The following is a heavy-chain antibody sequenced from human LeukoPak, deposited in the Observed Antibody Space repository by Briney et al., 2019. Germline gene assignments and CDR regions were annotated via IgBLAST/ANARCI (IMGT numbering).Heavy chain of an antibody. D-gene: IGHD1-26*01. CDR3: AKDQRWESPHYLDS. V-gene: IGHV3-7*03. Sequence: GGSLRLSCRASGFTFDNYWMTWVRQPPGKGLEWVANIKQDGGERYYVDSVRGRFTISRDNSKNTLYVQMNSLRDEDTAVYYCAKDQRWESPHYLDSWGQGTLVTVSS. CDR1: GFTFDNYW. J-gene: IGHJ4*02. CDR2: IKQDGGER.